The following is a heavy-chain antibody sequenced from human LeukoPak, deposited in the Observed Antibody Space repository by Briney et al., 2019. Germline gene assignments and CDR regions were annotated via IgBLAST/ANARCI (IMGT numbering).Heavy chain of an antibody. Sequence: SETLSLTCTVSGGSISNFYWSWIRQPAGKGLEWIGRIYSTGSTNYSPSLKSRVTMSVDESKNQFSLNLSSVTAADTAVYYCARLIVGATDFDYWGQGTLVTVSS. CDR1: GGSISNFY. V-gene: IGHV4-4*07. CDR3: ARLIVGATDFDY. D-gene: IGHD1-26*01. J-gene: IGHJ4*02. CDR2: IYSTGST.